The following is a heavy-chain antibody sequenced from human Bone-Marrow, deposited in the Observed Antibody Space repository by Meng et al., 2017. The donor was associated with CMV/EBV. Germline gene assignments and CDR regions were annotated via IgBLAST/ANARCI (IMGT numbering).Heavy chain of an antibody. D-gene: IGHD2-21*01. J-gene: IGHJ4*02. CDR2: INPNSGGT. Sequence: ASVKVSCKASGYTFTGYYMHWVRQAPGQGLEWMGWINPNSGGTNYAQKFQGRVSMTRDTSISTAYMELSRLRSDDTAVYDWALLSGGHIVVVIGYWGQGTLVTVSS. CDR1: GYTFTGYY. CDR3: ALLSGGHIVVVIGY. V-gene: IGHV1-2*02.